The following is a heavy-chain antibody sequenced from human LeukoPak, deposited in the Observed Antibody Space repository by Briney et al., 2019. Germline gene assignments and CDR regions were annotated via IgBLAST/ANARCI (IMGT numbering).Heavy chain of an antibody. D-gene: IGHD3-22*01. CDR2: TWYDGSNK. CDR3: ARVDSSGYYSFHY. Sequence: PGGSLRLSCAASGFTFSNFGMHWVRQAPDKGLEWVAATWYDGSNKYYADSVKGRFTISRDNAKSSLYLQLDSLRAEDTAAYYCARVDSSGYYSFHYWGQGTLVTVSS. CDR1: GFTFSNFG. J-gene: IGHJ4*02. V-gene: IGHV3-33*01.